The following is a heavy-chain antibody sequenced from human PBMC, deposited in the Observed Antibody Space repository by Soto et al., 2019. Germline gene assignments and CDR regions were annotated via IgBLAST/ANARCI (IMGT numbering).Heavy chain of an antibody. CDR3: TKARCSGDPCYVPEY. Sequence: EVQILDSGGGLVQPGGSLRLSCAASGFTFSSYTMAWVRRPPGKGLEWVSSISGSGGSPYYADSVQGRFSISRDNSKNTLSLLMYSLRVEDTATYYYTKARCSGDPCYVPEYWGHGTLVTVSS. D-gene: IGHD2-8*02. J-gene: IGHJ4*01. CDR1: GFTFSSYT. V-gene: IGHV3-23*01. CDR2: ISGSGGSP.